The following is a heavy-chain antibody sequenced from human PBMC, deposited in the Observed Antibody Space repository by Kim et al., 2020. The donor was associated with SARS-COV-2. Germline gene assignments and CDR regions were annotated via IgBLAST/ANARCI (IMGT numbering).Heavy chain of an antibody. CDR3: ARGWTRGYDYVWGSYDY. Sequence: SETLSLTCTVSGGSISSYYWSWIRQPPGKGLEWIGYIYYSGSTNYNPSLKSRVTISVDTSKNQFSLKLSSVTAADTAVYYCARGWTRGYDYVWGSYDYWGQGTLVTVSS. D-gene: IGHD3-16*01. CDR1: GGSISSYY. CDR2: IYYSGST. V-gene: IGHV4-59*13. J-gene: IGHJ4*02.